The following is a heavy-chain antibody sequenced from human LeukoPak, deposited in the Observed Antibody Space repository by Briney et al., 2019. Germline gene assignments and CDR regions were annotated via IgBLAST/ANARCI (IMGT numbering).Heavy chain of an antibody. D-gene: IGHD3-22*01. Sequence: SETLSLTCVVYGGSFNGYYWSWIRQPPGKGLEWIGEINHSGSTNYNPSLKSRATISVDTSKNQFSLKLSSVTAADTAVYYCARNYYDSSGGFDPWGQGTLVTVSS. CDR3: ARNYYDSSGGFDP. CDR1: GGSFNGYY. J-gene: IGHJ5*02. CDR2: INHSGST. V-gene: IGHV4-34*01.